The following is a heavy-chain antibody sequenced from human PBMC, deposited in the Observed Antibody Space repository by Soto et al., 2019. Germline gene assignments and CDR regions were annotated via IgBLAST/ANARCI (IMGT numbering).Heavy chain of an antibody. Sequence: SETLSLTCAVFGGSFSGYYWTWIRQPPGKGLEWIGELTHDGNINYNPSLKSRVTISVDTSKNQFSLKLSSVTAADTAVYYCAREGYSSGFYYYYAMDVWGQGTTVT. V-gene: IGHV4-34*01. CDR2: LTHDGNI. CDR3: AREGYSSGFYYYYAMDV. J-gene: IGHJ6*02. D-gene: IGHD3-22*01. CDR1: GGSFSGYY.